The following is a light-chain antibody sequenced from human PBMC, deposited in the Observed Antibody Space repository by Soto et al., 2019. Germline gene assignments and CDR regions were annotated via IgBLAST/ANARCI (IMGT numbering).Light chain of an antibody. Sequence: EIVMTQSPATLSVSPGETTRLSCRASQSINSDVAWYQQKVGQTPRLLIHGASTRATGIAARFSGSGSGTDFTLTISSLQSEDFAVYYCQQYNNLPPWTFGQGTKVDIK. J-gene: IGKJ1*01. V-gene: IGKV3D-15*01. CDR2: GAS. CDR1: QSINSD. CDR3: QQYNNLPPWT.